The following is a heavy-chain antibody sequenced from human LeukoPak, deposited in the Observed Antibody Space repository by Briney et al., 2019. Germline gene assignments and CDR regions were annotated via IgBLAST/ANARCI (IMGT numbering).Heavy chain of an antibody. V-gene: IGHV3-30*18. CDR1: GFTFSSYG. D-gene: IGHD6-6*01. Sequence: GGSLRLSCAASGFTFSSYGMHWVRHAPGKGLEGVAVISYDGSNKYYADSVKGRFTISRDNSKNTLYLQMKSLSAEATAVYYCAKERGSIEDRPIDYWGQGTLVTVSS. CDR2: ISYDGSNK. CDR3: AKERGSIEDRPIDY. J-gene: IGHJ4*02.